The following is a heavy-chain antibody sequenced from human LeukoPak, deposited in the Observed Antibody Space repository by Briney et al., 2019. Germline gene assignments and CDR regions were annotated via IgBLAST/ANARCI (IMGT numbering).Heavy chain of an antibody. CDR1: GGSISSSSYY. V-gene: IGHV4-39*07. J-gene: IGHJ3*02. CDR2: INHSGST. Sequence: PSETLSLTCTVSGGSISSSSYYWSWIRQPPGKGLEWIGEINHSGSTNYNPSLKSRVTISVDTSKNQFSLKLSSVTAADTAVYYCASLDAFDIWGQGTMVTVSS. CDR3: ASLDAFDI.